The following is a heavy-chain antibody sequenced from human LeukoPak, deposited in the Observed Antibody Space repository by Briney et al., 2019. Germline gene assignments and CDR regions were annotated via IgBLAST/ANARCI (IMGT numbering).Heavy chain of an antibody. CDR1: GGSFSTYY. J-gene: IGHJ4*02. CDR2: IYTSGST. CDR3: ARTYYYDSSGRPFDY. V-gene: IGHV4-4*07. Sequence: SETLSLTCTVSGGSFSTYYWSWIRQPAGKGLEWIGRIYTSGSTNYNPSLKSRVTISVDTSKNQFSLKLSSVTAADTAVYYCARTYYYDSSGRPFDYWGQGTLVTVSS. D-gene: IGHD3-22*01.